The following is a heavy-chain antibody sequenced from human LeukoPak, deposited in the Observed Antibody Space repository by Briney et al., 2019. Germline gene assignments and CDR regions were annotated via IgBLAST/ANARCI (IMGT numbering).Heavy chain of an antibody. D-gene: IGHD6-13*01. J-gene: IGHJ4*02. CDR3: ARDDLSWYSGIDY. CDR1: GFTFSDYY. Sequence: PGGSLRLSCAASGFTFSDYYMSWVRQAPGKGLEWVSYISSSSSYTNYADSVKGRFTISRDNAKNSLYLQMNSLRAEDTAVYYCARDDLSWYSGIDYWGQGVLVTVSS. V-gene: IGHV3-11*06. CDR2: ISSSSSYT.